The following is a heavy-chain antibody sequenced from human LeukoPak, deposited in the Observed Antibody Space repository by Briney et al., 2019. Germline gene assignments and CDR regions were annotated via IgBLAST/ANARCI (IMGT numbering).Heavy chain of an antibody. Sequence: GPVKVSCKASGYTFTSYGISWVRQAPGQGLEWMGWISAYNGNTNYAQKLQGRVTMTTDTSTSTAYMELRSLRSEDTAVYYCARRWDYGDYRRFDPWGQGTLVTVSS. CDR3: ARRWDYGDYRRFDP. J-gene: IGHJ5*02. CDR2: ISAYNGNT. V-gene: IGHV1-18*01. D-gene: IGHD4-17*01. CDR1: GYTFTSYG.